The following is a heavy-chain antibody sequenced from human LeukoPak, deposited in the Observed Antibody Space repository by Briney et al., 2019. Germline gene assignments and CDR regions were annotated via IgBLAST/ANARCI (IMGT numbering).Heavy chain of an antibody. V-gene: IGHV3-11*03. Sequence: GGSLRLSCAASGFTFSDCYMNWIRQAPGKGLEWVSYVSCGSTYTNYADSVKGRFTVSRDNAKNSLSLQMSSLRAEDTAVYYCARWSHVSGRWFLDNWGRGTLVSVSS. CDR3: ARWSHVSGRWFLDN. J-gene: IGHJ4*02. CDR2: VSCGSTYT. CDR1: GFTFSDCY. D-gene: IGHD3-10*01.